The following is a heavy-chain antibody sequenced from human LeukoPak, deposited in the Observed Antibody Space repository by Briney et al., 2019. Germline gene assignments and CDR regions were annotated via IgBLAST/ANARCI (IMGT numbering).Heavy chain of an antibody. CDR1: GFTFSSYA. V-gene: IGHV3-23*01. CDR3: AKMGPGAYYYDSSGFDF. Sequence: GGSLRLSCAASGFTFSSYAMSWVRQAPGKGLEWVSAISGSGGSTYYADSVKGRFTISRDNSKNTLYLQMNSLRAEDTAVYYCAKMGPGAYYYDSSGFDFWGQGTLVTVSS. CDR2: ISGSGGST. J-gene: IGHJ4*02. D-gene: IGHD3-22*01.